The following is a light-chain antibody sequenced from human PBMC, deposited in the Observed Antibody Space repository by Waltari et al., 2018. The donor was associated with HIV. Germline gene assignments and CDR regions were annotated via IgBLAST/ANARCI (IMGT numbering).Light chain of an antibody. J-gene: IGLJ2*01. CDR3: SSYTTISTLV. CDR1: SSDVGAHNH. Sequence: QSALTQPASVSGSPGQSITISCTGTSSDVGAHNHVSWFQHYPVKAPKLILFEVNNRPSGVSSRFSGSKSGNTASLTISGLQAEDEADYYCSSYTTISTLVFGGGTKLTVL. CDR2: EVN. V-gene: IGLV2-14*01.